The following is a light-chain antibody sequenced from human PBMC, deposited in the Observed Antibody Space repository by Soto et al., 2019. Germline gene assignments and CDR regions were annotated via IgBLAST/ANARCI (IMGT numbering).Light chain of an antibody. CDR1: NSDVGGYKY. J-gene: IGLJ2*01. CDR2: EGS. V-gene: IGLV2-14*01. Sequence: QSALTQPASVSGSPGQSITISCTGTNSDVGGYKYVSWYQQHPGKVPKLLIYEGSNRPSGVSNRFSGSKSGNTASLTISGLQAEDEAYYYCCSYAGSSILVFGGGTKLTVL. CDR3: CSYAGSSILV.